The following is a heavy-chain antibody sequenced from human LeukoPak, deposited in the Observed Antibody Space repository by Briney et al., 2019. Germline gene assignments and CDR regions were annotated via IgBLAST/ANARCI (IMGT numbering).Heavy chain of an antibody. CDR2: MNPNSGNT. Sequence: ASVKVSCKASGYTFTSYDINWVRQATGQGLEWMGWMNPNSGNTGYAQKFQGRVTMTRNTSISTAYMELSSLSSEDTAVYYCARVPPSQLDPSPSDYWGQGTLVTVSS. CDR1: GYTFTSYD. CDR3: ARVPPSQLDPSPSDY. D-gene: IGHD6-6*01. V-gene: IGHV1-8*01. J-gene: IGHJ4*02.